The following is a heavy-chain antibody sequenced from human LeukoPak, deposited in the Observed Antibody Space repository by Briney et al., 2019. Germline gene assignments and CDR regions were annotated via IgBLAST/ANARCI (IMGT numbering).Heavy chain of an antibody. Sequence: SETLSLTCTLSGDSLSRHYWSCIRQPPEKGLERIGYIYYSGGTNYNPSLGSRLTISVDTSKRRFTVKLSSVTAADTAVYYCARVGASSSSWYYFDYWGEGTLVTVSS. V-gene: IGHV4-59*11. CDR3: ARVGASSSSWYYFDY. CDR2: IYYSGGT. D-gene: IGHD6-13*01. J-gene: IGHJ4*02. CDR1: GDSLSRHY.